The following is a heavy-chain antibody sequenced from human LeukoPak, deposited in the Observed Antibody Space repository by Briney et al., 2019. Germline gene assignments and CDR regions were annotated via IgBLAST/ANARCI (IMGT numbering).Heavy chain of an antibody. CDR3: AKHVSGSLFYFDY. D-gene: IGHD3-10*01. CDR1: GFTFDDYA. J-gene: IGHJ4*02. V-gene: IGHV3-9*01. Sequence: GRSLRLSCAASGFTFDDYAMHWVRQAPGKGLEWVSGISWNSGSIGYADSVKGRFTISRDNSKNTLYLQMNSLGAEDTAVYYCAKHVSGSLFYFDYWGQRALVTVSS. CDR2: ISWNSGSI.